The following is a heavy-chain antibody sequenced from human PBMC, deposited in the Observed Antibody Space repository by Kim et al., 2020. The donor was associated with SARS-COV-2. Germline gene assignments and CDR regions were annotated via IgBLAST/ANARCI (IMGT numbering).Heavy chain of an antibody. J-gene: IGHJ4*02. V-gene: IGHV1-69*13. CDR2: IIPIFGTA. CDR3: ARESINGDLVGGYYFDY. D-gene: IGHD7-27*01. Sequence: SVKVSCKASGGTFSSYAISWVRQAPGQGLEWMGGIIPIFGTANYAQKFQGRVTITADESTSTAYMELSSLRSEDTAVYYCARESINGDLVGGYYFDYWGQGTLVTVSS. CDR1: GGTFSSYA.